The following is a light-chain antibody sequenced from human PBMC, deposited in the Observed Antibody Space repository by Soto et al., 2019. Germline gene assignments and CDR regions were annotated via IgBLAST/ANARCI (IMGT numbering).Light chain of an antibody. Sequence: EIVLTQSPATLSLSPGERATLSCRASQSVSSYLAWYQQKPGQAPRLLIYDASNRATGIPARSSGSGSGTDFTLTISSLEPEDFAVYYCQQRSNWPPITFGPGTKVDIK. CDR1: QSVSSY. CDR2: DAS. CDR3: QQRSNWPPIT. J-gene: IGKJ3*01. V-gene: IGKV3-11*01.